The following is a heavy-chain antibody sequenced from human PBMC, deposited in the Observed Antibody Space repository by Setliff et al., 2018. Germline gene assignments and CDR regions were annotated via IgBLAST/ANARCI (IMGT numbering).Heavy chain of an antibody. V-gene: IGHV1-3*01. CDR2: INAGNGNT. Sequence: ASVKVSCKASGYTFTSYAMHWVRRAPGQRLEWMGWINAGNGNTKYSQKFQGRVTITRDTSASTAYMELSSPRSEDTAVYYCARDPASSGYDTYYYYYYGMDVWGQGTTVTVSS. D-gene: IGHD5-12*01. J-gene: IGHJ6*02. CDR3: ARDPASSGYDTYYYYYYGMDV. CDR1: GYTFTSYA.